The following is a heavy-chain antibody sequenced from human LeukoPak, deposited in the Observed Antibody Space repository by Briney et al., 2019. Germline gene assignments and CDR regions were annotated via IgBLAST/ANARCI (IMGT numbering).Heavy chain of an antibody. CDR3: ARDFWGAYRVDYFGY. V-gene: IGHV3-7*01. D-gene: IGHD3-3*01. CDR2: IKQDGSET. J-gene: IGHJ4*02. CDR1: GFTFSSYW. Sequence: GGSLRLSCAASGFTFSSYWMSWDRRAPGKGLEWVANIKQDGSETYYVDSVRGRFTISRDNAKNSLYLQMNSLRAEDTAVYYCARDFWGAYRVDYFGYWGQGTLVTVSS.